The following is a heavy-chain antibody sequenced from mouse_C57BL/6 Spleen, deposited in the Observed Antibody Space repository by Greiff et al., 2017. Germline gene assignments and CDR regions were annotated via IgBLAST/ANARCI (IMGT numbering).Heavy chain of an antibody. V-gene: IGHV1-64*01. D-gene: IGHD1-1*01. Sequence: VQLQQPGAELVKPGASVKLSCKASGYTFTSYWMHWVKQRPGQGLEWIGMIHPNSGSTNYNEKFKSKATLTVDKSSSTAYMKLSSLTSEDSAVYYCARNPYITTVVARNFDVWGTGTTVTVSS. J-gene: IGHJ1*03. CDR1: GYTFTSYW. CDR2: IHPNSGST. CDR3: ARNPYITTVVARNFDV.